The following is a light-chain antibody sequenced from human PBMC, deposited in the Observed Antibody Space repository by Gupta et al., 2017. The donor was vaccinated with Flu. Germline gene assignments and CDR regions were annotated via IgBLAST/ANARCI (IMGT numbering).Light chain of an antibody. CDR1: QGIRND. J-gene: IGKJ1*01. Sequence: AXQMXQSXSXLSASVXDRVTITCRASQGIRNDLGWYQQKPGKAPKLLIYAASSLQSGVPSRFSGSGSGTDFTLTISSLQPEDFATYYCLQDYNYPPWTFGQGTKVEIK. V-gene: IGKV1-6*01. CDR3: LQDYNYPPWT. CDR2: AAS.